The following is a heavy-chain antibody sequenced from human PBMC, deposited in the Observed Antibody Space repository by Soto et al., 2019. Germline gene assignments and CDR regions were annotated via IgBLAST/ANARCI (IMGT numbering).Heavy chain of an antibody. CDR3: ARVSYSGYEFDY. Sequence: PGESLKISCKGSGYSFTNYWIGWVRQMPGKGLEWMGVIYAGDSDTRYSPSVQGQVTISADRSITTAHLQWSSLKASDTAMYYCARVSYSGYEFDYWGQGTLVTVSS. V-gene: IGHV5-51*01. CDR1: GYSFTNYW. D-gene: IGHD5-12*01. CDR2: IYAGDSDT. J-gene: IGHJ4*02.